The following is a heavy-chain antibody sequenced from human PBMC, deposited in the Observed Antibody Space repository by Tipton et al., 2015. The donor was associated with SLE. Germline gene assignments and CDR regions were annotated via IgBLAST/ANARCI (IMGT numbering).Heavy chain of an antibody. CDR3: ARGGGDFGLKN. CDR1: GGSISSGGYY. V-gene: IGHV4-31*03. J-gene: IGHJ4*02. Sequence: TLSLTCSVSGGSISSGGYYWSWIRQHPGKGLEWIGYSHYSGNTYYNTSLKSRVTISVDTSKNQFSPKLSSVTAADTAVYYCARGGGDFGLKNWGQGTLVTVSS. CDR2: SHYSGNT. D-gene: IGHD3/OR15-3a*01.